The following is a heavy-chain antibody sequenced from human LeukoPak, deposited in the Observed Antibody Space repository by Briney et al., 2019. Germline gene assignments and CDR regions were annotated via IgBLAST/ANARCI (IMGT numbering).Heavy chain of an antibody. CDR2: ISYDGTNK. V-gene: IGHV3-30-3*01. CDR3: ARESPACGEDCYFDY. J-gene: IGHJ4*02. Sequence: PGGSLRRSCAASGFTFGSYAMHWVRQAPGRGLEWVAGISYDGTNKYYADSVKGRFTISRDNSKNTLYLQMNSLRTDDTAVYYCARESPACGEDCYFDYWGQGTLVTVSS. CDR1: GFTFGSYA. D-gene: IGHD2-21*02.